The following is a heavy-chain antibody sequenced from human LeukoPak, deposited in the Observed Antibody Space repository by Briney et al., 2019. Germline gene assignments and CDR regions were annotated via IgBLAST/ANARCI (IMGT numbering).Heavy chain of an antibody. CDR3: ARGPYCSGGSCYRNNWFDP. J-gene: IGHJ5*02. V-gene: IGHV1-18*01. D-gene: IGHD2-15*01. CDR1: GYTFTSYG. Sequence: ASVKVSCKASGYTFTSYGISWVQQAPGQGLEWMGWISAYNGNTNYAQKLQGRVTMTTDTSTSTAYMELRSLRSDDTAVYYCARGPYCSGGSCYRNNWFDPWGQGTLVTVSS. CDR2: ISAYNGNT.